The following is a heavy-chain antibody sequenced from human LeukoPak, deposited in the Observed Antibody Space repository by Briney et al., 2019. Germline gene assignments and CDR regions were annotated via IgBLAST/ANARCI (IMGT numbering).Heavy chain of an antibody. CDR1: GYIFTNYG. Sequence: ASVKVSCKASGYIFTNYGITWVRQAPGQGLEWMGWISAYNGNTNYAQKLQGRVTMTTDTSTSTAFMELRSLRSDDTAVYYCARGKWELLRPYYFDYWGQGTLVTVSS. CDR2: ISAYNGNT. CDR3: ARGKWELLRPYYFDY. D-gene: IGHD1-26*01. V-gene: IGHV1-18*01. J-gene: IGHJ4*02.